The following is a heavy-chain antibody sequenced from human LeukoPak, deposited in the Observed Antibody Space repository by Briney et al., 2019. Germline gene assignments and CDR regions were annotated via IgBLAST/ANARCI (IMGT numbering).Heavy chain of an antibody. J-gene: IGHJ4*02. CDR2: IYYSGST. Sequence: SQTLSLTCTVSGGSISSGGYYWSWIRQHPGKGLEWIGYIYYSGSTYYNPSLKSRVTISVDKSKNQFSLKLSSVTAADTAVYYCARGGGSYYSFDYWGQGTLVTVSS. CDR3: ARGGGSYYSFDY. V-gene: IGHV4-31*03. D-gene: IGHD1-26*01. CDR1: GGSISSGGYY.